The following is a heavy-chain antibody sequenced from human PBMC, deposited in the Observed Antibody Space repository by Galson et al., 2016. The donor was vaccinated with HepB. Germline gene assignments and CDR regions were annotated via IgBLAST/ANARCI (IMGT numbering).Heavy chain of an antibody. CDR3: ARDHGYSGWFDP. J-gene: IGHJ5*02. CDR1: GASLSPYY. CDR2: IYYSGNT. Sequence: TLSLTCTVSGASLSPYYWSWIRQPPGKGLEWIGYIYYSGNTYYDPSLESRVTISVDTSKNQFSLKLTSATPADTAVYYCARDHGYSGWFDPWGQGTLVAVSS. V-gene: IGHV4-59*01. D-gene: IGHD5-18*01.